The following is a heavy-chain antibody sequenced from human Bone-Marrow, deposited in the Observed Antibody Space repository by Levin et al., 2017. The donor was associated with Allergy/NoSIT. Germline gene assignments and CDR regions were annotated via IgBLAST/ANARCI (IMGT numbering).Heavy chain of an antibody. V-gene: IGHV3-23*01. D-gene: IGHD6-13*01. J-gene: IGHJ4*02. CDR2: ISGVGSNT. CDR3: AKDMSSSWSTGDLHY. CDR1: GFAFSSYA. Sequence: QSSETLSLTCAASGFAFSSYAMNWVRQAPGKGLEWVSGISGVGSNTYYADSVKGRFTISRDNSRNTLFVQMNSLRAEDTAVYFCAKDMSSSWSTGDLHYWGQGTLVTVSS.